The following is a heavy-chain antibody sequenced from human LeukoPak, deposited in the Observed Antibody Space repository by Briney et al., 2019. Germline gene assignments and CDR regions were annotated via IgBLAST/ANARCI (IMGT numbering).Heavy chain of an antibody. CDR3: ASMITFGGVIVGDY. CDR1: GGSISSYY. J-gene: IGHJ4*02. V-gene: IGHV4-59*08. D-gene: IGHD3-16*02. CDR2: IYYSGST. Sequence: SETLSLTCTVSGGSISSYYWSWIRQPPGKGLEWTGYIYYSGSTNYNPSLKSRVTISVDTSKNQFSLKLSSVTAADTAVYYCASMITFGGVIVGDYWGQGTLVTVSS.